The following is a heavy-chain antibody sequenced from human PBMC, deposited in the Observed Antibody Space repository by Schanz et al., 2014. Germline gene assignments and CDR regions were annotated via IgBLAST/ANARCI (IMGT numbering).Heavy chain of an antibody. CDR3: VKDLGGSSSSWYSHFDH. CDR1: GFTFSSSG. Sequence: QVQLVESGGGVVQPGGSLSLSCVASGFTFSSSGMHWVRQAPGKGLEWVAFIRYTGGNKYYPDSVKGRFTISRDNSKNTVYLQMNSLRAEDTAVYHCVKDLGGSSSSWYSHFDHWGLGTLVTVSS. V-gene: IGHV3-30*02. CDR2: IRYTGGNK. J-gene: IGHJ4*02. D-gene: IGHD6-13*01.